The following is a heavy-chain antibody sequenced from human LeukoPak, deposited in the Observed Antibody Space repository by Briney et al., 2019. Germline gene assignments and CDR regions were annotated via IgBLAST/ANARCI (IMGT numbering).Heavy chain of an antibody. CDR3: AKRDGGNSGPFDY. D-gene: IGHD4-23*01. CDR1: GFAVGSNY. J-gene: IGHJ4*02. CDR2: ISGIDTST. V-gene: IGHV3-23*01. Sequence: GGSLRLSCVASGFAVGSNYMSWVRQAPGKGLEWVSGISGIDTSTYYADSVKGRFTISRDKSNNTLYLQMNSLRADDTAVYYCAKRDGGNSGPFDYWGQGTLVTVSS.